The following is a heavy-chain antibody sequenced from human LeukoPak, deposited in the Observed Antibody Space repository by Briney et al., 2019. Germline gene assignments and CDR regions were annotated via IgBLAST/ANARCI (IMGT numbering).Heavy chain of an antibody. CDR1: GGTFTSYA. CDR3: ATQPQYCSSTSCYSDY. Sequence: SVKVSCKASGGTFTSYAISWVRQAPGQGLEWRGGIIPIFGTANYAQKFQGRVTITADESTSTAYMELSSLRSEDTAVYYCATQPQYCSSTSCYSDYWGQGTLVTVSS. CDR2: IIPIFGTA. J-gene: IGHJ4*02. D-gene: IGHD2-2*01. V-gene: IGHV1-69*01.